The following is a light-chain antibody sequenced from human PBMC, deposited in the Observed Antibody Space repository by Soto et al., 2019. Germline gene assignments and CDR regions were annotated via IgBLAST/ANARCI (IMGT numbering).Light chain of an antibody. Sequence: QSALTQPPSVSGSPGQSVTISCTGTSSDVGAYNFVSWYQQHPGKAPKLMIYDVSDRPSGVSNRFSSSKSGNTASLTISGLQAEDEADYYCTSYTISSTLVFGGGTKVTVL. CDR2: DVS. V-gene: IGLV2-14*01. CDR1: SSDVGAYNF. J-gene: IGLJ2*01. CDR3: TSYTISSTLV.